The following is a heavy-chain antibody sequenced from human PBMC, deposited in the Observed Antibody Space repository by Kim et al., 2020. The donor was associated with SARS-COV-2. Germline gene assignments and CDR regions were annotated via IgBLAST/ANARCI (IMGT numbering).Heavy chain of an antibody. J-gene: IGHJ4*02. CDR3: AGDDSPF. CDR2: IQADGNER. Sequence: GGSLRLSCEASGLALSSDWMTWVRQAPGKGLEWVATIQADGNERYYVDSVKGRFTISGDNAKNSLYLQMNSLRAEDTAIYYCAGDDSPFWGQGTLVTVSS. D-gene: IGHD4-4*01. V-gene: IGHV3-7*01. CDR1: GLALSSDW.